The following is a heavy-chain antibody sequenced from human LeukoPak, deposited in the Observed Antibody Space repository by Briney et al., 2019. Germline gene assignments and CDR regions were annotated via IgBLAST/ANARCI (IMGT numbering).Heavy chain of an antibody. Sequence: GESLKISCKASGNSITTYWIGWVRQKPGKGLEWMGLIFPGDSDTKYSPSFQGQVTISADKSISTAYLQWSSLKASDTAMYYCARPGSSSWYADYWGQGTLVTVSS. J-gene: IGHJ4*02. V-gene: IGHV5-51*01. CDR3: ARPGSSSWYADY. CDR1: GNSITTYW. D-gene: IGHD6-13*01. CDR2: IFPGDSDT.